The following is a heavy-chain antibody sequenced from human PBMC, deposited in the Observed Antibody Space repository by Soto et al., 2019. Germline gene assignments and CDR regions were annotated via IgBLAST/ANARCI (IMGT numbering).Heavy chain of an antibody. D-gene: IGHD3-9*01. V-gene: IGHV3-48*03. CDR1: GFSFSSCE. CDR3: ASKIVTPGYHYYDY. CDR2: ISGSGTST. J-gene: IGHJ4*02. Sequence: VGSLRLSCAASGFSFSSCEMSWVRQAPGKGLEWVSYISGSGTSTQYSDSVKGRFTISRDNAKNSLHLQMNSLGAEDTAVYYCASKIVTPGYHYYDYWGQGTLVTVSS.